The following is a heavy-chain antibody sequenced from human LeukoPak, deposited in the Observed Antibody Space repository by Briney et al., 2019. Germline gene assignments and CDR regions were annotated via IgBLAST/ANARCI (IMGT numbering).Heavy chain of an antibody. Sequence: GGPLRLSCAASGFTFSSYSMNWVRQAPGKGLEWVSSISSSSSYIYYADSVKGRFTISRDNANHSLYLQMNSLRAEDTAVDYCARDSRDYFDYWGQGTLVTVSS. D-gene: IGHD3-10*01. J-gene: IGHJ4*02. CDR1: GFTFSSYS. CDR3: ARDSRDYFDY. CDR2: ISSSSSYI. V-gene: IGHV3-21*01.